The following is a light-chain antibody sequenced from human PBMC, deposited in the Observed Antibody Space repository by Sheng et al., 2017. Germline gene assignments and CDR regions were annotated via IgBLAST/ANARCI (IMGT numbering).Light chain of an antibody. Sequence: DIVMTQTPLYLPVTPGETASISCRSSQSLFDSDDGNTYLDWYLQKPGQSPQLLIYTSSFRASGVPDRFSGSGSGTDFTLKISRVEAEDVGVYYCLQRVEFPYTFGQGTKLEI. J-gene: IGKJ2*01. CDR3: LQRVEFPYT. CDR1: QSLFDSDDGNTY. CDR2: TSS. V-gene: IGKV2-40*01.